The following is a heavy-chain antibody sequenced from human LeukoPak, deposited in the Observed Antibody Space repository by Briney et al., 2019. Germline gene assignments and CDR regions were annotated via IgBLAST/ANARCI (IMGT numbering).Heavy chain of an antibody. Sequence: SETLSLTCTVSGGSISSYYWSWIRQPPGKGLEWIGYIYYSGSTNYNPSLKSRVTISVDTSKNQFSLKLSSVTAADTAVYYCAGTYYGFWSGYYPQYYYYYMDVWGKGTTVTVSS. D-gene: IGHD3-3*01. CDR2: IYYSGST. CDR1: GGSISSYY. CDR3: AGTYYGFWSGYYPQYYYYYMDV. V-gene: IGHV4-59*01. J-gene: IGHJ6*03.